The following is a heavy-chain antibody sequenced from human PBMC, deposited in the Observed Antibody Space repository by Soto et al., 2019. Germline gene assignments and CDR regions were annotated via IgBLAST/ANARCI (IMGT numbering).Heavy chain of an antibody. V-gene: IGHV4-34*01. D-gene: IGHD2-21*02. CDR3: ASGLSGDKVGQ. CDR1: VGSFSGYY. Sequence: SETLSLTCAVYVGSFSGYYWSWIRQPPGKGLEWIGEINHSGSTNYNPCLKSRVTISVDTSKNQFSLNLNSVTAADTAVYYCASGLSGDKVGQWGQGTPVTVSS. J-gene: IGHJ4*02. CDR2: INHSGST.